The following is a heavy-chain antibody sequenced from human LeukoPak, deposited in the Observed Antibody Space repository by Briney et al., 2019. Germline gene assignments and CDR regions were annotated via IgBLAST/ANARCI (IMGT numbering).Heavy chain of an antibody. CDR2: ISSSSSYI. V-gene: IGHV3-21*01. Sequence: GGSLRLSCAASGFTFSSYSMNWVRQAPGKGLEWVSSISSSSSYIYYADSVKGRFTISRDNAKNSLYLQMNSLRAEDTAVYYCERGSSSWYGSQHWGQGTLVTVSS. D-gene: IGHD6-13*01. CDR1: GFTFSSYS. J-gene: IGHJ1*01. CDR3: ERGSSSWYGSQH.